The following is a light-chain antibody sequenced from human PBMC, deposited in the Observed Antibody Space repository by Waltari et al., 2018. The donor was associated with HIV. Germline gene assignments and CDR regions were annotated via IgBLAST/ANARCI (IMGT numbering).Light chain of an antibody. Sequence: EIVLTQSPGTLSLSPGERATLSCRASQSVSSSYLAWYQQKPLQAPRLLIYGASSRATGIPDRFSGSGSGTDFTLTISRLEPEDFAVYYCQQYGSSYSFGQGTKLEIK. CDR1: QSVSSSY. V-gene: IGKV3-20*01. CDR2: GAS. CDR3: QQYGSSYS. J-gene: IGKJ2*03.